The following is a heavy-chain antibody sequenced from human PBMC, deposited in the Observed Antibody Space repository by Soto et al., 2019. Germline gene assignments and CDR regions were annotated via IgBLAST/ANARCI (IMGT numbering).Heavy chain of an antibody. J-gene: IGHJ5*02. Sequence: GGLNRDPRAASGFTFGSLAMSRVSKAPGKGLEWVSAISGSGGSTYYADSVKGRFTISRDNSKNTLYLQMNSLRAEDSAVYYCAKEVAATGWFDPWGQGTLVTGSS. CDR2: ISGSGGST. CDR3: AKEVAATGWFDP. V-gene: IGHV3-23*01. CDR1: GFTFGSLA. D-gene: IGHD2-15*01.